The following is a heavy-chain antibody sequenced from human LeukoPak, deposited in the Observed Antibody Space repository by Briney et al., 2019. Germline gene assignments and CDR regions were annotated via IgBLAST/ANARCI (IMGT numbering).Heavy chain of an antibody. CDR1: GFTFSSYA. V-gene: IGHV3-23*01. CDR2: ISGSGGST. J-gene: IGHJ4*02. Sequence: GGSLRLSCAASGFTFSSYAMSWVRQAPGKGLGWVSAISGSGGSTYYADSVKGRFTISRDNSKNTLYLQMNSLRAEDTAVYYCAKDGYRGYYFDYWGQGTLVTVSS. D-gene: IGHD1-26*01. CDR3: AKDGYRGYYFDY.